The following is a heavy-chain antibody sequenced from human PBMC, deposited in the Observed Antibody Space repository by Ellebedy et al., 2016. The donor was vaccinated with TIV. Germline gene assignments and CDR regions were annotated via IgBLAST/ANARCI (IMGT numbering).Heavy chain of an antibody. J-gene: IGHJ6*02. V-gene: IGHV3-7*04. CDR3: ARAPLLWFGELLGSGMDV. CDR1: GFTFSSYW. Sequence: GESLKISXAASGFTFSSYWMSWVRQAPGKGLEWVANIKQDGSEKYYVDSVKGRFTISRDNAKNSLYLQMNSLRAEDTAVYYCARAPLLWFGELLGSGMDVWGQGTTVTVSS. CDR2: IKQDGSEK. D-gene: IGHD3-10*01.